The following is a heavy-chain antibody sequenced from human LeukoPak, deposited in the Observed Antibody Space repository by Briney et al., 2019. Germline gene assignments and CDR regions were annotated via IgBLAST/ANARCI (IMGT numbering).Heavy chain of an antibody. D-gene: IGHD4-17*01. CDR2: INNGGST. CDR3: ARGSTVIRAFDI. V-gene: IGHV3-NL1*01. J-gene: IGHJ3*02. CDR1: GFTFSSYG. Sequence: GGSLRLSCAASGFTFSSYGMHWVRQAPGKGLEWVSVINNGGSTDYADSVKGQFTISRDNSRNTLYLQMNSLRAEDTAAYYCARGSTVIRAFDIWGQGTMVTVSS.